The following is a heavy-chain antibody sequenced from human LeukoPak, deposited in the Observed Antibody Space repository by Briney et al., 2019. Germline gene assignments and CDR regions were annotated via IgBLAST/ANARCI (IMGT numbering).Heavy chain of an antibody. V-gene: IGHV4-34*01. CDR2: INHSGST. D-gene: IGHD3-10*01. Sequence: SETLSLTCAVYGGSFSGYYWSWIRQPPGKGLEWIGEINHSGSTNYNPSLKSRVTMSVDTSKNQFSLKLSSVTAADTAEYYCARGTRGDYNWFDPWGQGTLVTVSS. CDR3: ARGTRGDYNWFDP. J-gene: IGHJ5*02. CDR1: GGSFSGYY.